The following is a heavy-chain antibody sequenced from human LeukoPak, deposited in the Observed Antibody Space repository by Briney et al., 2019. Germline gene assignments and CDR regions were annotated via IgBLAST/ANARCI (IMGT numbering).Heavy chain of an antibody. Sequence: ASVKVSCKASGYTFTGYYMHWVRQAPGQGLEWMGWINPNSGGTNYAQKFQGRVTMTRDTSISTAYMELSRLRSDDTVVYYCAREAYCSSTSCYFDYWGQGTLVTVSS. CDR2: INPNSGGT. CDR3: AREAYCSSTSCYFDY. CDR1: GYTFTGYY. J-gene: IGHJ4*02. V-gene: IGHV1-2*02. D-gene: IGHD2-2*01.